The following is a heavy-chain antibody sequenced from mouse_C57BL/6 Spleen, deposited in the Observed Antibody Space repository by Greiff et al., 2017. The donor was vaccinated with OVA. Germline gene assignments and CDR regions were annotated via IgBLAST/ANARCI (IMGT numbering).Heavy chain of an antibody. Sequence: PLQQSGAELARPGASVKLSCKASGYTFTSYGISWVKQRTGQGLEWIGEIYPRSGNTYYNEKFKGKATLTADKSSSTAYMELRSLTSEDSAVYFCARYTASPLYYFDYWGQGTTLTVSS. CDR3: ARYTASPLYYFDY. D-gene: IGHD1-2*01. CDR1: GYTFTSYG. CDR2: IYPRSGNT. J-gene: IGHJ2*01. V-gene: IGHV1-81*01.